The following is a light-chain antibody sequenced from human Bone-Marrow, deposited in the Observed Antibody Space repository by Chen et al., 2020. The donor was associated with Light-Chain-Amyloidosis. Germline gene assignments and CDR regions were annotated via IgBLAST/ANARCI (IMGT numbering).Light chain of an antibody. Sequence: SYELTQPPSVSVSPGQTARSTCSGDELPTKYAYWYQQKQGQAPVLVIHRDTERPSGISERFSGSSSGTTATVTISGVQAEDEADYHCQSADSSGTYEVIFGGGTKLTVL. J-gene: IGLJ2*01. CDR2: RDT. CDR3: QSADSSGTYEVI. V-gene: IGLV3-25*03. CDR1: ELPTKY.